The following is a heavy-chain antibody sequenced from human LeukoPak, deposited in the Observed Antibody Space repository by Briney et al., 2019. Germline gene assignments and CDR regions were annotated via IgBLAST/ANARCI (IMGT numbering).Heavy chain of an antibody. CDR1: GFTFSSYE. V-gene: IGHV3-48*03. CDR2: ISSSGSTI. CDR3: ARAGAMVRGVRKDYFDY. Sequence: GGSLRLSCAASGFTFSSYETNWVRQAPGKGLEWVSYISSSGSTIYYADSVKGRFTISRDNAKNSLYLQMNSLRAEDTAVYYCARAGAMVRGVRKDYFDYWGQGTLVTVSS. D-gene: IGHD3-10*01. J-gene: IGHJ4*02.